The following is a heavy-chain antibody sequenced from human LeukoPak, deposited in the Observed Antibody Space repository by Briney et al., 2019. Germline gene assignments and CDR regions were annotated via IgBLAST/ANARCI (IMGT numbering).Heavy chain of an antibody. Sequence: PSETLSLTCTVSGGSISSYYWSWIRQPAGKGLEWIGRIYTSGSTNYNPSLKSRVTMSVDTSKNQFSLKLSSVTAADTAVYYCARARNYGSGSYYNGHYYYYYYGMDVWGQGTTVTVSS. J-gene: IGHJ6*02. V-gene: IGHV4-4*07. D-gene: IGHD3-10*01. CDR3: ARARNYGSGSYYNGHYYYYYYGMDV. CDR2: IYTSGST. CDR1: GGSISSYY.